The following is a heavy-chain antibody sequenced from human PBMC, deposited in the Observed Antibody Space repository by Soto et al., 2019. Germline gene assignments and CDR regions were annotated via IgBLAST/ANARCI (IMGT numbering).Heavy chain of an antibody. V-gene: IGHV4-59*01. CDR2: IYHSGST. CDR3: ARGFYDSGGYSSPFDY. D-gene: IGHD3-22*01. CDR1: CDTIRNDY. J-gene: IGHJ4*02. Sequence: SENTSLTCSVSCDTIRNDYRTWIRQPPGKRLEWIGSIYHSGSTNYNPSLKSRLSISIDTSKNQFSLKLSSVTAADTAVYYCARGFYDSGGYSSPFDYWGQG.